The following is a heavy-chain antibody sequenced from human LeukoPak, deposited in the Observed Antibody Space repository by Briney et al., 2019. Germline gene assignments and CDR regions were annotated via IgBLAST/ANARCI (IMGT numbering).Heavy chain of an antibody. CDR2: IYYTGST. D-gene: IGHD1-1*01. J-gene: IGHJ4*02. Sequence: SETLSLTCTISGGSVSDYYWSWIRQSPGKGLEWIGYIYYTGSTTYNPSLKSRVTMSVDTSKNHFSLKLSSVTAADTAVYYCASGFRGQLGYFDYWGQGTLVTVSS. CDR1: GGSVSDYY. V-gene: IGHV4-59*02. CDR3: ASGFRGQLGYFDY.